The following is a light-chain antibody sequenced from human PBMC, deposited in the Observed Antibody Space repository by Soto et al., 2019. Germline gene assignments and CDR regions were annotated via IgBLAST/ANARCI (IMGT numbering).Light chain of an antibody. CDR3: QHSGT. Sequence: DIQMTQSPSTLSASVGDRVTITCRASQSISTRLAWYQQKPGRAPNLLIYKASDLKTGVPSRFSGSGSGTEFPLCIAPLQPDYFATYYCQHSGTFGQGTTVESK. J-gene: IGKJ1*01. CDR1: QSISTR. CDR2: KAS. V-gene: IGKV1-5*03.